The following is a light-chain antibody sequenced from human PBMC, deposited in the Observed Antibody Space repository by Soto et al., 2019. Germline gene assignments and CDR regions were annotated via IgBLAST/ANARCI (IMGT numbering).Light chain of an antibody. Sequence: ILLTHSPYSLAVSLGSWATINCKSSQSLLYSSNNKNYLAWYQQKPGQPPRLLIFWASTRESGVPDRFSGSGSGTDFTLTISSLQAEDVAVYYCHQYYNSPWTFGQGTKVDIK. J-gene: IGKJ1*01. V-gene: IGKV4-1*01. CDR3: HQYYNSPWT. CDR1: QSLLYSSNNKNY. CDR2: WAS.